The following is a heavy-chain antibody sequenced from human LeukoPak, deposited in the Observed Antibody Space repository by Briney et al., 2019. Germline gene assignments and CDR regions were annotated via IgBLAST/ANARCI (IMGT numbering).Heavy chain of an antibody. V-gene: IGHV3-74*01. J-gene: IGHJ3*02. CDR1: GFTLSNYW. D-gene: IGHD3-10*01. CDR2: INTDGSST. CDR3: AKEMMVRGDAFDI. Sequence: GGSLRLSCAASGFTLSNYWMHWVRQAPGKGLVWVSRINTDGSSTNYADSVKGRFTISRDNAKNTLYLQMSSLRADDAAVYYCAKEMMVRGDAFDIWGQGTMVTVSS.